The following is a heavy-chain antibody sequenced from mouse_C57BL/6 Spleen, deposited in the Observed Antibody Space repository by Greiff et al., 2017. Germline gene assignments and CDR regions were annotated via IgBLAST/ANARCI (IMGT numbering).Heavy chain of an antibody. Sequence: QVQLQQPGAELVMPGASVKLSCKASGYTFTSYWMHWVKQRPGQGLEWIGEIDPSDSYTNYNQKFKGKSTLTVDKSSSTAYMQLSSLPSEDSAVYYCARGGYFDYWGQGTTLTVSS. CDR2: IDPSDSYT. J-gene: IGHJ2*01. CDR3: ARGGYFDY. CDR1: GYTFTSYW. V-gene: IGHV1-69*01.